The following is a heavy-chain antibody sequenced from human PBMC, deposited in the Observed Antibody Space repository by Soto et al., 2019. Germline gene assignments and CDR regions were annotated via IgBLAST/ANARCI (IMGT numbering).Heavy chain of an antibody. J-gene: IGHJ6*02. CDR2: INPSGGST. CDR3: ARGPPPSLYYYYYGMDV. Sequence: ASVKVSCKASGYTFTSYYMHWVRQAPGQGLEWMGIINPSGGSTSYAQKFQGRVTMTRDTSTSTVYMELSSLRSEDTAVYYCARGPPPSLYYYYYGMDVWGQGTTVTVSS. CDR1: GYTFTSYY. V-gene: IGHV1-46*01.